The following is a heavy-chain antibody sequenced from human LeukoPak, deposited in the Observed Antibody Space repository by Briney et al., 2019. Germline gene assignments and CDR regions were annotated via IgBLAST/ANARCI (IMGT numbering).Heavy chain of an antibody. CDR2: ISAYNLNT. Sequence: ASVKVSCKASGYTFNAYAITWVRQAPGQGLEWMGWISAYNLNTNYAQNLQDRVTMTVDRSTTTAYMEQRSLRFDDTAVYYCARVGDGASWPWEWFDPWGQGTLVTVSS. V-gene: IGHV1-18*01. CDR1: GYTFNAYA. CDR3: ARVGDGASWPWEWFDP. D-gene: IGHD4/OR15-4a*01. J-gene: IGHJ5*02.